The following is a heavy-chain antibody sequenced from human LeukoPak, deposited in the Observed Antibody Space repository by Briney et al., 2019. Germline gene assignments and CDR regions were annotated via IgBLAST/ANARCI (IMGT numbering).Heavy chain of an antibody. CDR2: IIPIFGTA. J-gene: IGHJ4*02. CDR3: ARAGELDLRDGYFDF. V-gene: IGHV1-69*05. CDR1: GGTFISYA. D-gene: IGHD5/OR15-5a*01. Sequence: GASVKVSCKASGGTFISYAISWVRQAPGQGLEWMGGIIPIFGTANYAQKFQGRVTITRDESTSKDYMELSSLRSEDTAVYYCARAGELDLRDGYFDFWGQGTLVTVSS.